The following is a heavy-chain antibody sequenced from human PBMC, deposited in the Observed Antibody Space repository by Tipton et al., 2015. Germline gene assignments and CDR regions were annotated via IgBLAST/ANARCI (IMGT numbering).Heavy chain of an antibody. D-gene: IGHD6-6*01. CDR1: GFTFRSYA. J-gene: IGHJ4*02. V-gene: IGHV3-23*01. Sequence: SLRLSCAASGFTFRSYAMNWVRQAPGKGLEWVSGVSGNGRPSYTDPVKGRFTISRDNSINTMYLQMNSLRAEDTAVYYCARVNSSSSETPSYYFDYWGQGTLVTVSS. CDR2: VSGNGRP. CDR3: ARVNSSSSETPSYYFDY.